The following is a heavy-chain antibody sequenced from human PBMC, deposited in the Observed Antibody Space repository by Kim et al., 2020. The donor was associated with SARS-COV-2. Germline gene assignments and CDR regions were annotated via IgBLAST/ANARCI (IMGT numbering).Heavy chain of an antibody. CDR2: IIPILGIA. J-gene: IGHJ4*02. CDR3: ASYEQLGIVLIDY. Sequence: SVKVSCKASGGTFSSYAISWVRQAPGQGLEWMGRIIPILGIANYAQKFQGRVTITADKSTSTAYMELSSLRSEDTAVYYCASYEQLGIVLIDYWGQGTLVTVSS. CDR1: GGTFSSYA. D-gene: IGHD5-18*01. V-gene: IGHV1-69*04.